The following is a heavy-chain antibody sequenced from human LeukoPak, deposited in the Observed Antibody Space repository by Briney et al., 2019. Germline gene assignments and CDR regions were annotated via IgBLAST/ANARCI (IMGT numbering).Heavy chain of an antibody. J-gene: IGHJ4*02. V-gene: IGHV3-30*02. Sequence: GGSLRLSCAASGFTFSNYGMSWVRQAPGKGLEWVAFIRYDGSNKYYSDSVKGRFTISRDNSKNTLYLQMSSLRAEDTAVYYCAKDPPLVAYYFDYWGQGTLVTVSS. CDR3: AKDPPLVAYYFDY. CDR1: GFTFSNYG. CDR2: IRYDGSNK. D-gene: IGHD3-9*01.